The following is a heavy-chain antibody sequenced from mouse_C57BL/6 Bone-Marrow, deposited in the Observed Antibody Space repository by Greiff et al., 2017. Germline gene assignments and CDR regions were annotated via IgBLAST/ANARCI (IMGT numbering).Heavy chain of an antibody. J-gene: IGHJ4*01. CDR1: GYTFTDYY. V-gene: IGHV1-19*01. Sequence: VQLQQSGPVLVKPGASVKMSCKASGYTFTDYYMNWVKQSHGKSLEWIGVINPYNGGTSYNQKFKGKATLTVDKSSSTAYMELNSLTSEDSAVYYCARSWLDAMDDWGQGTSVTVSS. D-gene: IGHD2-2*01. CDR2: INPYNGGT. CDR3: ARSWLDAMDD.